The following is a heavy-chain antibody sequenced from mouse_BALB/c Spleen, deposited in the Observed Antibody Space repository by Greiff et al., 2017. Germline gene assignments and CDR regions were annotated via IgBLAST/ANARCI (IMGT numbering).Heavy chain of an antibody. CDR2: ISSGGSYT. V-gene: IGHV5-6*01. J-gene: IGHJ4*01. CDR3: ARHREDYGDYYAMDY. D-gene: IGHD2-4*01. CDR1: GFTFSSYG. Sequence: EVQVVESGGDLVKPGGSLKLSCAASGFTFSSYGMSWVRQTPDKRLEWVATISSGGSYTYYPDSVKGRFTISRDNAKNTLYLQMSSLKSEDTAMYYCARHREDYGDYYAMDYWGQGTSVTVSS.